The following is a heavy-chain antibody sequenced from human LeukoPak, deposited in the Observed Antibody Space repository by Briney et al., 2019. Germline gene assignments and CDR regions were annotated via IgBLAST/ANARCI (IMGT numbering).Heavy chain of an antibody. Sequence: SETLSLTCTVSGGSISSYYWSWIRLPPGKGLEWIGYIYYTGATYYNPSLKSRVTIDTFKNQFSLKLSSVTAADAAVYYCARAGYSYGTGYYFDYWGQGALVTVSS. CDR2: IYYTGAT. J-gene: IGHJ4*02. D-gene: IGHD5-18*01. CDR1: GGSISSYY. V-gene: IGHV4-59*01. CDR3: ARAGYSYGTGYYFDY.